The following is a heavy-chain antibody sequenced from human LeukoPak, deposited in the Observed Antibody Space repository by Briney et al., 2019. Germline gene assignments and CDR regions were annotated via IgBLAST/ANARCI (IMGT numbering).Heavy chain of an antibody. CDR1: GGTFSSYT. CDR3: ARDVHGDYGSGWFDP. Sequence: ASVKVSCKASGGTFSSYTISWVRQAPGQGLEWLGGIMPLFGTAGYAQKFQGRVTITKDESTRTVYLELTSLTSDDTAVYYCARDVHGDYGSGWFDPWGQGTLVSVSS. J-gene: IGHJ5*02. V-gene: IGHV1-69*05. CDR2: IMPLFGTA. D-gene: IGHD4-17*01.